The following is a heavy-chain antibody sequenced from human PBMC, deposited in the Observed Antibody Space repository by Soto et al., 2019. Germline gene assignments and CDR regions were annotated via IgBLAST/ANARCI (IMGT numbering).Heavy chain of an antibody. CDR3: AKDRITIFGVVTAPEYYFDY. V-gene: IGHV3-30*18. J-gene: IGHJ4*02. CDR1: GFTFSSYG. CDR2: ISYDGSNK. D-gene: IGHD3-3*01. Sequence: PVGSLRLSCAASGFTFSSYGMHWVRQAPGKGLEWVAVISYDGSNKYYADSVKGRFTISRDNSKNTLYLQMNSLRAEDTAVYYCAKDRITIFGVVTAPEYYFDYWGQGTLVTVSS.